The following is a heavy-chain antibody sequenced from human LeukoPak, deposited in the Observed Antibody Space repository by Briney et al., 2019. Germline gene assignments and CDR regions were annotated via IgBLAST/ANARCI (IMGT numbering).Heavy chain of an antibody. CDR1: RYTLTELS. D-gene: IGHD6-19*01. CDR3: ATPDRVAVVGTSAFDI. Sequence: GASVKVSCKVSRYTLTELSMHWVRQAPGKGLEWMGGFDPEDGETIYAQKFQGRVTMTEDTSTDTAYMELSSLRSEDTAVYYCATPDRVAVVGTSAFDIWGQGTMVTVSS. V-gene: IGHV1-24*01. CDR2: FDPEDGET. J-gene: IGHJ3*02.